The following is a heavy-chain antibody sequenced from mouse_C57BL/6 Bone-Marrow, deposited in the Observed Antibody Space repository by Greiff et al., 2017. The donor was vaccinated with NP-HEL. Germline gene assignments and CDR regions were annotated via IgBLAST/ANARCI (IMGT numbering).Heavy chain of an antibody. D-gene: IGHD1-1*01. J-gene: IGHJ2*01. V-gene: IGHV1-64*01. CDR3: ARRGYGRTFDY. Sequence: QVQLQQPGAELVKPGASVKLSCKASGYTFTSYWMHWVTQRPGQGLEWIGMIHPNSGSTNYNEKFKSKATLTVANSSSTAYMQLSSLTSEDSAVYDCARRGYGRTFDYGGQGTTLTVSS. CDR1: GYTFTSYW. CDR2: IHPNSGST.